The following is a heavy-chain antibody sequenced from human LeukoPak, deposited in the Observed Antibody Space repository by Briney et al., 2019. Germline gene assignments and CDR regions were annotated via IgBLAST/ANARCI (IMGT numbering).Heavy chain of an antibody. D-gene: IGHD2-15*01. CDR1: GGTFSSYA. CDR2: IIPIFGTA. V-gene: IGHV1-69*13. Sequence: GASVKVSCKASGGTFSSYAISWVRQAPGQGLEWMGGIIPIFGTANYAQKFQGRVTITADESTSTAYMELSSLRSEDTAVYYCARDLVVVAAPYYYYGMDVWGQGTTVTVSS. J-gene: IGHJ6*02. CDR3: ARDLVVVAAPYYYYGMDV.